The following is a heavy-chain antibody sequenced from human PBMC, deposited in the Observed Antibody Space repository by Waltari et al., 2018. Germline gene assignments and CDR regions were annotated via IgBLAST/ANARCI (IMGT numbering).Heavy chain of an antibody. V-gene: IGHV4-59*01. CDR2: IYYRGST. Sequence: QVQLQESGPGLVKPSETLSLTCTVSGGSISSYYWSWIRQPPGKGLEWIGYIYYRGSTNYNPSLKSRFTISVDTSKNQFSLKLSSVTAADTAVYYCARVGDSSGYLYDYWGQGTLVTVSS. J-gene: IGHJ4*02. D-gene: IGHD3-22*01. CDR3: ARVGDSSGYLYDY. CDR1: GGSISSYY.